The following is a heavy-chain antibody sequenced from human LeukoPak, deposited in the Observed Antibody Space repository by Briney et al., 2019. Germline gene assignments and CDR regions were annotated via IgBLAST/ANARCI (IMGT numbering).Heavy chain of an antibody. Sequence: AASVKVSCKASGYTFTSYAMHWARQAPGQRLEWMGWINAGNGNTKYSQKFQGRVTITRDTSASTAYMELSSLRSEDTAVYYCARDLVYGDYFDYWGQGTLVTVSS. CDR2: INAGNGNT. CDR1: GYTFTSYA. J-gene: IGHJ4*02. CDR3: ARDLVYGDYFDY. V-gene: IGHV1-3*01. D-gene: IGHD4-17*01.